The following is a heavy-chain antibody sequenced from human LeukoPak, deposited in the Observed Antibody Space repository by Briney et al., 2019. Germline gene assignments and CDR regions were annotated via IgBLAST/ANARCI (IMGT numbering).Heavy chain of an antibody. V-gene: IGHV4-61*02. CDR2: IYSSTNA. D-gene: IGHD1-14*01. CDR3: VRDSGYYFDY. J-gene: IGHJ4*02. Sequence: SQTLSLTCTVSGSSISSGSYYWSWIRQPAGKRLEWIGRIYSSTNANYNPSLKSRVTISVDTSKNQFSLKLSSVTAADTAVFYCVRDSGYYFDYWGQGILVTVSS. CDR1: GSSISSGSYY.